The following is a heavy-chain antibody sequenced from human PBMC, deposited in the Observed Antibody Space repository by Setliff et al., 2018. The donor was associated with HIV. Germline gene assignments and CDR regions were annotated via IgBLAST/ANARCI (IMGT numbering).Heavy chain of an antibody. J-gene: IGHJ5*01. V-gene: IGHV4-31*02. D-gene: IGHD5-12*01. CDR3: ARGGNSRAAWFDS. CDR1: GGSITSGGHY. Sequence: SETLSLTCSVSGGSITSGGHYWSWIRHLPGKGLEWIGYIHYTGSNFYNPSLTDRLTLSVDMSDNQFSLKLTSVTAADTAVYYCARGGNSRAAWFDSWGQGTLVTVSS. CDR2: IHYTGSN.